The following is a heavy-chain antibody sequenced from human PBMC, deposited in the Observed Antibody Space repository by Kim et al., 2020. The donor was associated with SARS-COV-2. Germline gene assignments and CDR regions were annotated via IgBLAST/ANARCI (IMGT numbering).Heavy chain of an antibody. CDR3: SRGPRGVAAAVYYDYYYG. CDR1: GGSFSGYY. J-gene: IGHJ6*01. CDR2: INHSGST. V-gene: IGHV4-34*01. D-gene: IGHD6-13*01. Sequence: SETLSLTCAVYGGSFSGYYWSWIRQPPGKGLEWIGEINHSGSTNYNPSLKSRVTISVDTSKNQFSLKLSSVTAADPAVYYCSRGPRGVAAAVYYDYYYG.